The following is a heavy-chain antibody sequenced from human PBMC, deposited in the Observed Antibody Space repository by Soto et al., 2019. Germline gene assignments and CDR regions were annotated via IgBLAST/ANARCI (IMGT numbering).Heavy chain of an antibody. CDR1: GGTFSSYT. V-gene: IGHV1-69*02. CDR2: IIPILGIA. CDR3: ASPNADRGSGSLFDY. D-gene: IGHD2-8*01. J-gene: IGHJ4*02. Sequence: QVQLVQSGAAVKKPGSSVKVSCKASGGTFSSYTISWVRQAPGQGLEWMGRIIPILGIANYAQEFQGRVTITADKSTSTAYMERSSLRSEGRAVYYCASPNADRGSGSLFDYGGQGTLVTVSS.